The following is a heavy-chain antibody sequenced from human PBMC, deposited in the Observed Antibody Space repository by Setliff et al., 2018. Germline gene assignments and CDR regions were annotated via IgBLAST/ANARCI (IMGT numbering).Heavy chain of an antibody. J-gene: IGHJ5*02. Sequence: GESLKISCRGSGFSFTDFWIGWVRQMPGKGLEWMGLIYAGDSDTRYNPSFQGRVTMSADKSINTAYLQWSSLKASDTAIYYCARQKSTGSGNNWFDPWGQGTLVTVSS. CDR3: ARQKSTGSGNNWFDP. CDR1: GFSFTDFW. V-gene: IGHV5-51*01. CDR2: IYAGDSDT. D-gene: IGHD3-10*01.